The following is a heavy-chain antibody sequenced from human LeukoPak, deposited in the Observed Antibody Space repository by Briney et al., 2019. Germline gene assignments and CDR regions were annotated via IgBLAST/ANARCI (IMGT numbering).Heavy chain of an antibody. CDR3: AEDLEGSGSYYSRSADY. D-gene: IGHD3-10*01. J-gene: IGHJ4*02. Sequence: PGGSLRLSCAASGFTFSSYGMHWVRQAPGKGLEWVAFIRYDGSNKYYADSVKGRFTISRDNSKNTLYLQMNSLRAEDTAVYYCAEDLEGSGSYYSRSADYWGQGTLVTVSS. V-gene: IGHV3-30*02. CDR2: IRYDGSNK. CDR1: GFTFSSYG.